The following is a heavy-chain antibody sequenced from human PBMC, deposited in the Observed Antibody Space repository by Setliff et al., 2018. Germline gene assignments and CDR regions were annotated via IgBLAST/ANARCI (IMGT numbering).Heavy chain of an antibody. J-gene: IGHJ4*02. Sequence: ASVKVSCKASGYRFSTYGISWVRQAPGQGLEWMAWVSDNNGNTNYAKSFQGRVTMNTDTSTSTAYMELGSLTSDDTAVYYCARAGVAAADRKGLLEYWGQGTLVTVS. CDR1: GYRFSTYG. V-gene: IGHV1-18*01. CDR2: VSDNNGNT. CDR3: ARAGVAAADRKGLLEY. D-gene: IGHD6-13*01.